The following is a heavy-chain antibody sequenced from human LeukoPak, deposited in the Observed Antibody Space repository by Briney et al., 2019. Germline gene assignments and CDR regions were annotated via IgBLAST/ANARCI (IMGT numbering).Heavy chain of an antibody. Sequence: PGGSLRLSCAASGFTFDDYAMHWVRQAPGKGLVWVSRIKSDGSSTNYADSVKGRFTISRDNAKNTLYLQMNSLRAEDTAVYYCARRGAASDAFDIWGQGTMVTVSS. J-gene: IGHJ3*02. CDR1: GFTFDDYA. V-gene: IGHV3-74*01. CDR2: IKSDGSST. CDR3: ARRGAASDAFDI. D-gene: IGHD3-16*01.